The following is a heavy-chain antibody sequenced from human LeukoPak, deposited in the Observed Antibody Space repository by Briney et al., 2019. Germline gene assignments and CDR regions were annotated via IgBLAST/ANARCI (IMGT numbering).Heavy chain of an antibody. V-gene: IGHV1-18*04. CDR1: GYTFTGYY. J-gene: IGHJ5*02. Sequence: ASVKVSCKASGYTFTGYYMHWVRQAPGQGLEWMGWISAYNGSTNYAQKVQGRVTMTSDTSTSTAYMELRSLRSDDTAVYYCARDQGVVVVPAAIVHWGQGTLVTVSS. CDR2: ISAYNGST. D-gene: IGHD2-2*01. CDR3: ARDQGVVVVPAAIVH.